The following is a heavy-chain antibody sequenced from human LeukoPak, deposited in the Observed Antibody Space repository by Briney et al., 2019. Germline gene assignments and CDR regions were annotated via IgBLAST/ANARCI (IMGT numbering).Heavy chain of an antibody. J-gene: IGHJ5*02. CDR3: GRAAYKNDDNWFDA. CDR1: GFTFISYG. CDR2: ISYDGTNK. D-gene: IGHD1-1*01. Sequence: GGSLRLSCAASGFTFISYGMHWVRQAPGKGLEWVALISYDGTNKYYPDSVKGRFTISRDNSNNTLYLQMNSRRAEDTSVYYCGRAAYKNDDNWFDAWGQRTTVTVS. V-gene: IGHV3-30*04.